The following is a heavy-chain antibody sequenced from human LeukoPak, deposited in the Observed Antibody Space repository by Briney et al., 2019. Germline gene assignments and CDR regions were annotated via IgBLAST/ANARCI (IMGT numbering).Heavy chain of an antibody. CDR3: ARWDCSSTSCYYHYYMDV. D-gene: IGHD2-2*01. CDR2: ISTYNGNT. Sequence: GASVKVSCKASGYTFNNYGISWVRQAPGQGLEWMAWISTYNGNTNYAQNLQGRVTVTTDTSTSTAYMELRSLRSDDTAVYYCARWDCSSTSCYYHYYMDVWGRGTTVTVSS. J-gene: IGHJ6*03. V-gene: IGHV1-18*01. CDR1: GYTFNNYG.